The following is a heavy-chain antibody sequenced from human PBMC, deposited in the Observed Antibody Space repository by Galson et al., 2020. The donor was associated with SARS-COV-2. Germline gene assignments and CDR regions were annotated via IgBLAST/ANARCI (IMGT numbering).Heavy chain of an antibody. CDR2: IYPADSDT. J-gene: IGHJ4*02. D-gene: IGHD6-6*01. V-gene: IGHV5-51*01. CDR1: GYRFTSYW. CDR3: ARASWGYSSSSGFLCDC. Sequence: GESLKISCTGSGYRFTSYWIAWVRQMPGKGPELMGIIYPADSDTKYSPSFQGQVTISADKSISTAYLQWSSLKASDTAMYYCARASWGYSSSSGFLCDCWGQGTLVTVSS.